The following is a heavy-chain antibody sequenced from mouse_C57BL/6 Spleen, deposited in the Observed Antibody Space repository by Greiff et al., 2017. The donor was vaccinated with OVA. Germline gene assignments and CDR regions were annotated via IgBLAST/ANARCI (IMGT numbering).Heavy chain of an antibody. J-gene: IGHJ2*01. D-gene: IGHD1-1*01. CDR2: INPNNGGT. Sequence: VQLKQSGPELVKPGASVKMSCKASGYTFTDYNMHWVKQSHGKSLEWIGNINPNNGGTSYNQKFKGKATLTVNKSSSTAYMELRSLTSEDSAVYYCARLTTVVATDYWGQGTTLTVSS. CDR3: ARLTTVVATDY. V-gene: IGHV1-22*01. CDR1: GYTFTDYN.